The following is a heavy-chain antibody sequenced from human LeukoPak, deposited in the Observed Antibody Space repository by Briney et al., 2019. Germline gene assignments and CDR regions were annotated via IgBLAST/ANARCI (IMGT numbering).Heavy chain of an antibody. CDR2: INHSGST. V-gene: IGHV4-34*01. CDR3: ARSPSPAHYYDSSGYYYYGMDV. CDR1: GGSFSGYY. Sequence: SETLSLTCAVYGGSFSGYYWSWIRQPPGKGLEWIGEINHSGSTNYNPSLKSRVTISVDTSKNQFSLKLSSVTAADTAVYYCARSPSPAHYYDSSGYYYYGMDVWGQGTTVTVSS. J-gene: IGHJ6*02. D-gene: IGHD3-22*01.